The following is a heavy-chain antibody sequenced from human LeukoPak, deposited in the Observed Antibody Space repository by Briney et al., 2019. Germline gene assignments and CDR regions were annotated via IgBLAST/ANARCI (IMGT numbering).Heavy chain of an antibody. D-gene: IGHD3-22*01. CDR3: ACLTTADAFDI. V-gene: IGHV4-59*01. Sequence: SETLSLTCAVYGGSFSGYYWSWIRQPPGKGLEWIGYIYDSGSTNYNPSLKSRVTISVDTSENQFSLKLSSVTAADTAVYYCACLTTADAFDIWGQGTMVTVSS. CDR1: GGSFSGYY. CDR2: IYDSGST. J-gene: IGHJ3*02.